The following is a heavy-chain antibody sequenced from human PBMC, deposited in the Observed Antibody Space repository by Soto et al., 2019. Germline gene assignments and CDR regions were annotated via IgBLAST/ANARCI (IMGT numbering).Heavy chain of an antibody. Sequence: VGSVRLSCAASGFSFSAYAIHWVRQAPGKGLEWVALISYDETTTYYADSVKGRFTISRDNSKNTLYLQMNSLRSEDTAVYYCVRARQNLVVNEYFQYWGQGTLVTVSS. CDR3: VRARQNLVVNEYFQY. CDR2: ISYDETTT. J-gene: IGHJ1*01. CDR1: GFSFSAYA. V-gene: IGHV3-30-3*01. D-gene: IGHD2-8*02.